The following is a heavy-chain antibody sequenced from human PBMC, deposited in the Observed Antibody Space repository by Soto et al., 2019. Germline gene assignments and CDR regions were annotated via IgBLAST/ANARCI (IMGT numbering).Heavy chain of an antibody. V-gene: IGHV4-61*01. CDR3: ARIGWGGDS. Sequence: LSLTFSVSGGSVRTGSYHWSWIRQPPGKGLEWIGFIPNNGSPDYNPSLKSRVAVSIDRSKNQFSLKVNSVTAADTAVYFCARIGWGGDSWGQGTLVTVSS. D-gene: IGHD7-27*01. J-gene: IGHJ4*02. CDR2: IPNNGSP. CDR1: GGSVRTGSYH.